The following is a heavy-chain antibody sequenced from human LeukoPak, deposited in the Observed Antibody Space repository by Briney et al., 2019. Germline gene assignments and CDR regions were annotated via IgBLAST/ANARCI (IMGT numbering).Heavy chain of an antibody. CDR3: ARNGRDGYAYDY. D-gene: IGHD5-24*01. Sequence: SVRVSCKASGGTFSSYAISWVRQAPGQGLEWMGGIIPIFGTANYAQKFQGRVTITADESTSTAYMELSSLRSEDTAVYYCARNGRDGYAYDYWGQGTLVTVSS. CDR1: GGTFSSYA. CDR2: IIPIFGTA. V-gene: IGHV1-69*01. J-gene: IGHJ4*02.